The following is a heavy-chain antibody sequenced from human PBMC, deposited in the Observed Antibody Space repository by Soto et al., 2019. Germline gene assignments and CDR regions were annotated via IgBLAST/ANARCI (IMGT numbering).Heavy chain of an antibody. CDR3: TRLSYYMDV. Sequence: EVRLVESGGGLVQPGGSLRLSCTASGFSFSDSGIHWVRQASGKGLEWVGRIRRKTNNYATAYAASVEGRFSISRDDSENTGFLQMNSLKTEDTAVYYCTRLSYYMDVWGKETTVTVSS. CDR2: IRRKTNNYAT. CDR1: GFSFSDSG. V-gene: IGHV3-73*01. J-gene: IGHJ6*04. D-gene: IGHD2-21*01.